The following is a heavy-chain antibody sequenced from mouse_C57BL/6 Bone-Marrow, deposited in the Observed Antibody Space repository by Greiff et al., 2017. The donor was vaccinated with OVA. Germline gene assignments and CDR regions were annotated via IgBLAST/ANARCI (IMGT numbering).Heavy chain of an antibody. D-gene: IGHD1-1*01. CDR2: ILPGSGST. CDR1: GYTFTGYW. CDR3: ARESYGSSSSYFDV. Sequence: VKLQESGAELMKPGASVKLSCKATGYTFTGYWIEWVKQRPGHGLEWIGEILPGSGSTKYNEKVKGKATFTADTSSNTAYMQLSSLTTEDSAIDYCARESYGSSSSYFDVWGTGTTVTVSS. J-gene: IGHJ1*03. V-gene: IGHV1-9*01.